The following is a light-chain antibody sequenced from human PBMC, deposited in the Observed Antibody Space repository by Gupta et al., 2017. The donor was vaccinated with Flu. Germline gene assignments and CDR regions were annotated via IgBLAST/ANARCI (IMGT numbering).Light chain of an antibody. J-gene: IGLJ1*01. V-gene: IGLV1-44*01. Sequence: QSVLTQPPSASGTPGQRVTIHCSGSSSNVGSNTVNWYQQLPGTAPKLLIYSNNQRPSGVPDRFSGSKSGTSASLAISGLQSEDEADYYCAAWDDSLNGYVFGTGTKVTVL. CDR2: SNN. CDR3: AAWDDSLNGYV. CDR1: SSNVGSNT.